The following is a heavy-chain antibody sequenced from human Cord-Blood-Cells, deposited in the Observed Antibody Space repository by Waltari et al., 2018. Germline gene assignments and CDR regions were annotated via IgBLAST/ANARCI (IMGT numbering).Heavy chain of an antibody. CDR3: ATDFKGDYDFWSGYDAFDI. D-gene: IGHD3-3*01. Sequence: QVQLVQSGAEVKKPGASVKVSCKVSGYTLTELSMHWVRQAPGKGLEWMGGFDPEDGETIYAQKFQGRVTMTEDTSTDTAYMELSSLRSEDTAVYYCATDFKGDYDFWSGYDAFDIWGQGTMVTVSS. CDR2: FDPEDGET. V-gene: IGHV1-24*01. CDR1: GYTLTELS. J-gene: IGHJ3*02.